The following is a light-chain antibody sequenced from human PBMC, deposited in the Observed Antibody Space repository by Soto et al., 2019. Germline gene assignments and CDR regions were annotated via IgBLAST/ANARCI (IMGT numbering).Light chain of an antibody. CDR3: QHYNSYSEA. CDR1: QSISSY. Sequence: DMQMAKAPSSLFACXGHTVGVSCXASQSISSYLNWYQQKPGKAPKLLIYKASTLKSGVPSRFSGSGSGTEFTLTISSLQPDDFATYYCQHYNSYSEAFGQGTKVDIK. J-gene: IGKJ1*01. CDR2: KAS. V-gene: IGKV1-5*03.